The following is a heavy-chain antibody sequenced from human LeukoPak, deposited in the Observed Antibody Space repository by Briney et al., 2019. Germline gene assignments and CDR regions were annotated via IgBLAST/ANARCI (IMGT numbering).Heavy chain of an antibody. CDR1: GYSFSSYW. CDR3: ARQSSRRNNDY. Sequence: GESLKISCQGSGYSFSSYWIGWVRQMPGKGLEWMGIIYPGDSDVKYSLSFQGQVTFSADKSSSTAYLQWSSLKASDTAVYFCARQSSRRNNDYWGQGTLVTVSS. D-gene: IGHD1-14*01. J-gene: IGHJ4*02. CDR2: IYPGDSDV. V-gene: IGHV5-51*01.